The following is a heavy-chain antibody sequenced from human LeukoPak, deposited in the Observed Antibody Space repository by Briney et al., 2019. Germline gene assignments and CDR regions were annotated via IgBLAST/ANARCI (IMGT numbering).Heavy chain of an antibody. V-gene: IGHV4-39*01. CDR2: IYYSGST. J-gene: IGHJ5*02. CDR3: ARYYGP. Sequence: SETLSLTCIVSGGSISGSSYFWGWIRQPPGKGLEWIGSIYYSGSTYYNPSLKSRVTISVDTSKNQFTLKLSSVTAADTAVYYCARYYGPWGQGTLVTVSS. CDR1: GGSISGSSYF. D-gene: IGHD3-3*01.